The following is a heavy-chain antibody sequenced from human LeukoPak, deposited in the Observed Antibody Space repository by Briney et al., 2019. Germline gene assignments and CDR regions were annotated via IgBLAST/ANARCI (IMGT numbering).Heavy chain of an antibody. CDR1: GFTFSSYA. CDR3: ARELGQWLEADAFDI. CDR2: ISYDGSNK. V-gene: IGHV3-30-3*01. Sequence: PGGSLRLSCAASGFTFSSYAMHWVRQAPGKGLEWVAVISYDGSNKYYADSVKGRFTISRDNSKNTLYLQMNSLRAEDTAVYYCARELGQWLEADAFDIWGQGTMVTVSS. D-gene: IGHD6-19*01. J-gene: IGHJ3*02.